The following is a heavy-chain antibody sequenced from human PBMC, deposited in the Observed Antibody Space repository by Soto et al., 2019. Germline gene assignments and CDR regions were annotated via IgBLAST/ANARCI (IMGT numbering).Heavy chain of an antibody. CDR2: TYYKSKWYY. Sequence: PSQTLSLTCDISGDSVSSNSAGWNWIRQTPSRGLEWLGRTYYKSKWYYTYAASVKSRITVSPDTSKNQFSLQLTSVTPEDTAVYYCARGSWDDVSGHYYMDVWDKGTTVTRLL. J-gene: IGHJ6*03. V-gene: IGHV6-1*01. CDR3: ARGSWDDVSGHYYMDV. D-gene: IGHD1-1*01. CDR1: GDSVSSNSAG.